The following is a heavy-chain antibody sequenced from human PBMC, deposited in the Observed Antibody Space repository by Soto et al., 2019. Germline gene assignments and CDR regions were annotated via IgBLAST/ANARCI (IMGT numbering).Heavy chain of an antibody. V-gene: IGHV3-30*19. CDR3: PRSRQSSTSEGMDV. J-gene: IGHJ6*02. CDR2: ISYDGSDK. CDR1: GFTVSSNY. Sequence: WGSLLLSCAASGFTVSSNYMSWVRQAPGKGLDWLAVISYDGSDKYYADAVKCRFTISRDNSKNTLYLQMNSLRAEDTAVYYCPRSRQSSTSEGMDVWGQGTTVTVSS. D-gene: IGHD2-2*01.